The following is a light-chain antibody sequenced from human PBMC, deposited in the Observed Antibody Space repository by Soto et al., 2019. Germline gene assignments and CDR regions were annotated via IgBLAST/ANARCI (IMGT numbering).Light chain of an antibody. Sequence: DIQMTQSPSSLSASVGDRVTITCRAGQSISSHLNWYQQKPGKAPKLLIYAASSLQSGVPSRFSGSGSGTDFTLTISSLQPEDFATYYCQQSYSTPLTFGGGTKVEIK. CDR3: QQSYSTPLT. CDR1: QSISSH. V-gene: IGKV1-39*01. J-gene: IGKJ4*01. CDR2: AAS.